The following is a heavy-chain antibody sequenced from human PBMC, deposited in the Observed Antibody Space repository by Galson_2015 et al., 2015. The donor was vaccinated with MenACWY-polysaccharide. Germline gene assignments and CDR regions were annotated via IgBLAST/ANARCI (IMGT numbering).Heavy chain of an antibody. CDR2: ISGGGT. Sequence: SLRLSCAASEFTFTSDDMNWFRQAPGKGLEWVSAISGGGTYCADSVKGRFTISRDNSKSTLYLQMNSLRVEDTAVYYCAKRGGVTKVAGYGYGMDVWGQGATVTVSS. CDR3: AKRGGVTKVAGYGYGMDV. D-gene: IGHD6-19*01. V-gene: IGHV3-23*01. CDR1: EFTFTSDD. J-gene: IGHJ6*02.